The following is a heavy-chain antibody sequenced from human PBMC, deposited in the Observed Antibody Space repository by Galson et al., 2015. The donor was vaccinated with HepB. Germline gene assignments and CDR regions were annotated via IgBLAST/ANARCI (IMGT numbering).Heavy chain of an antibody. CDR1: GGSISYYY. V-gene: IGHV4-59*01. CDR3: ARRAAGLHDAFDI. J-gene: IGHJ3*02. D-gene: IGHD3-10*01. CDR2: IYNSGST. Sequence: SETLSLTCSVSGGSISYYYWNWIRQPPGKGLEWIGYIYNSGSTNYNPSLKSRVSISVDTSKNQFSLNLSSVTAADTAVYFCARRAAGLHDAFDIWGQGTMVTVSS.